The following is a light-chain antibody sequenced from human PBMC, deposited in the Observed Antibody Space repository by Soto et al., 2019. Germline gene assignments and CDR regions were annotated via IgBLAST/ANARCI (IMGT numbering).Light chain of an antibody. CDR2: QVS. V-gene: IGKV2-24*01. CDR1: QSLVYSNGNTN. J-gene: IGKJ1*01. CDR3: IQLSHFPRT. Sequence: VLTQTPLSSPVTLGQPASISCRSSQSLVYSNGNTNLSWLQQRLGQTPTLLIYQVSNRFSGVTDRFSGSGAGTDFTLKISRVEAEDVGVYSCIQLSHFPRTFGQGTKVEIE.